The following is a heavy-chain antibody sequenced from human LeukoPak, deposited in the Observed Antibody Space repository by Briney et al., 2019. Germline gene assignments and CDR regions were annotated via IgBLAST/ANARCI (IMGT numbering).Heavy chain of an antibody. CDR3: ARDLIVHPYNWFDP. Sequence: SETLSLTCTVSGGSISRSYWSWIRQPAGKGLEWIGRIYTSGTTNYNPALESRVTMSVDTSKNQFSRKLTSVTAADTAVYYCARDLIVHPYNWFDPWGQRNPCSASS. V-gene: IGHV4-4*07. J-gene: IGHJ5*02. CDR1: GGSISRSY. D-gene: IGHD2-21*01. CDR2: IYTSGTT.